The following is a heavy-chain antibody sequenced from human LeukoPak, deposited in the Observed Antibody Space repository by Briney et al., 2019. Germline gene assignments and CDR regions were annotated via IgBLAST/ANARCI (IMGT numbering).Heavy chain of an antibody. CDR3: ARLSGGRITIFGVTPPGGAFDI. CDR2: INHSGST. V-gene: IGHV4-34*01. Sequence: SETLSLTCAVSGGSLRSYYWSWIRQPPGKGLEWIGEINHSGSTNYNPSLKSRVTISVDTSKNQFSLKLSSVTAADTAVYYCARLSGGRITIFGVTPPGGAFDIWGQGTMVTVSS. J-gene: IGHJ3*02. CDR1: GGSLRSYY. D-gene: IGHD3-3*01.